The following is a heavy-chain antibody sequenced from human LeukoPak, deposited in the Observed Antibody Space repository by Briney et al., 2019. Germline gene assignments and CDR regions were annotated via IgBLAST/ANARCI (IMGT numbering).Heavy chain of an antibody. J-gene: IGHJ4*02. V-gene: IGHV1-8*01. Sequence: ASVKVSCKASGYIFTSYGISWVRQATGQGLEWMGWINLNSGNTGYAQKFQGRVTITRDTSIRTAYMEVSSLRSEDTAVYYCARVDGSPDYWGQGTLLTVSS. D-gene: IGHD2-15*01. CDR2: INLNSGNT. CDR3: ARVDGSPDY. CDR1: GYIFTSYG.